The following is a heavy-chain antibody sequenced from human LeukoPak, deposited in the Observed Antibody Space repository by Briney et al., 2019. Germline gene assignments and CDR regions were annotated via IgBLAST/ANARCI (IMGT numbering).Heavy chain of an antibody. J-gene: IGHJ5*02. CDR2: ISADSATT. CDR1: GFTFTRYG. CDR3: ARKSASGNYPLDT. Sequence: GGSLRLSCAASGFTFTRYGMTWVRQAPGKGLEWVSVISADSATTFYADSVKGRFTISRDNAKNTVFLKMSSLRAEDTALYYCARKSASGNYPLDTGGQGTLVTVSS. V-gene: IGHV3-23*01. D-gene: IGHD3-10*01.